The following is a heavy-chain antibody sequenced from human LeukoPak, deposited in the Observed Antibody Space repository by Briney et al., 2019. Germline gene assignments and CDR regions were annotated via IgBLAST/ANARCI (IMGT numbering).Heavy chain of an antibody. Sequence: GGSLRLSCAASGFTFSCYAMSWVRRASGKRLEWVSGISAGADVIFYADPVKGRFTISRDNSKNTLYLQMNSLRAEDSAEYYCAKSLLTTATGTGRAFDIWGQGTMVTVSA. D-gene: IGHD1-1*01. CDR2: ISAGADVI. J-gene: IGHJ3*02. V-gene: IGHV3-23*01. CDR3: AKSLLTTATGTGRAFDI. CDR1: GFTFSCYA.